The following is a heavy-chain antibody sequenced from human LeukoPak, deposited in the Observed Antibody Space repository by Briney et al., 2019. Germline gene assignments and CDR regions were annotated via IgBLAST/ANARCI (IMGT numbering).Heavy chain of an antibody. D-gene: IGHD1-26*01. CDR1: GFTFSSYA. CDR2: ISYDGSNK. V-gene: IGHV3-30-3*01. Sequence: GGSLRLSCAASGFTFSSYAMPWVRQAPGKGLEWVAVISYDGSNKYYADSVKGRFTISRDNSKNTLYLQMNSLRAEDTAVYYCVREDRGSSDYWGQGTLVTVSS. CDR3: VREDRGSSDY. J-gene: IGHJ4*02.